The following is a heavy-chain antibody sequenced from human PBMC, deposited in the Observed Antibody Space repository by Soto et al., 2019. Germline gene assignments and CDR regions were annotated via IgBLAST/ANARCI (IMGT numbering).Heavy chain of an antibody. D-gene: IGHD6-13*01. Sequence: ASVKVSCKASGYTFTSYAMHWVRQAPGQRLEWMGWINAGNGNTKYSQKFQGRVTITRDTSASTAYMELSSLRSEDTAVYYCAGDGPGSSSWYFYNYYYGMDVWGQGTTVTVSS. CDR2: INAGNGNT. CDR3: AGDGPGSSSWYFYNYYYGMDV. J-gene: IGHJ6*02. CDR1: GYTFTSYA. V-gene: IGHV1-3*01.